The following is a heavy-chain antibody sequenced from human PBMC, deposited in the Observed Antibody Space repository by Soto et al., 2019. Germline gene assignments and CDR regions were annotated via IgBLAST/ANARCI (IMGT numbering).Heavy chain of an antibody. J-gene: IGHJ4*02. Sequence: QVQLVESGGGVVPPGKSLRLSCSASGFVFSAHPMHWVRQAPGKGLEWVAHISYDGYTQYYADSVRGRFTISRDNSENTVYLHMTTPTTDDTAVYYCAKSIVAKIPRLIDVWGPGTLVFVSS. D-gene: IGHD3-16*02. CDR2: ISYDGYTQ. CDR3: AKSIVAKIPRLIDV. CDR1: GFVFSAHP. V-gene: IGHV3-30-3*02.